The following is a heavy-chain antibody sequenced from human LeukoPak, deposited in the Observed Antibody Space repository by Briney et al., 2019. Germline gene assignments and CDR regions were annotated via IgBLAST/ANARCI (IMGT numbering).Heavy chain of an antibody. CDR2: INHSGST. CDR1: GGSFSGYY. CDR3: ARGAPQMATELYYFDY. J-gene: IGHJ4*02. Sequence: SETLSLTCAVYGGSFSGYYWSWIRQPPGKGLEWIGEINHSGSTNYNPSLKSRVTISVDTPKNQFSLKLSSVTAADTAVYYCARGAPQMATELYYFDYWGQGTLVTVSS. D-gene: IGHD5-24*01. V-gene: IGHV4-34*01.